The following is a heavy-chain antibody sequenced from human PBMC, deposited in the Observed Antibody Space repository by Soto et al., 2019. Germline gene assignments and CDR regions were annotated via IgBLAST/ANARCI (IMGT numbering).Heavy chain of an antibody. D-gene: IGHD3-22*01. Sequence: GGSLRLSCAASGFTFSDYYMSWIRQAPGKGLEWVSYISSSGSTIYYADSVKGRFTISRDNAKNSLYLQMNSLRAEDTAVYYCARAWSVITPDWFDPWGQGTLVTVSS. CDR1: GFTFSDYY. CDR2: ISSSGSTI. J-gene: IGHJ5*02. V-gene: IGHV3-11*01. CDR3: ARAWSVITPDWFDP.